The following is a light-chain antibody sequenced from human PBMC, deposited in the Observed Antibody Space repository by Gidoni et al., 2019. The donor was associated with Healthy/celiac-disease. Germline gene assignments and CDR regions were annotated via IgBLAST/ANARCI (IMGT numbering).Light chain of an antibody. CDR3: QQYNNWPWT. J-gene: IGKJ1*01. CDR2: GAS. CDR1: QSVRSN. Sequence: EIVMTQSPATLSVSPGERATLSCRASQSVRSNLAWYQQKPGQAPRLLIYGASTRATGIPARFSGSGSGKEFTFTISSLQSEDFAVYYCQQYNNWPWTFGQGTKVKSN. V-gene: IGKV3-15*01.